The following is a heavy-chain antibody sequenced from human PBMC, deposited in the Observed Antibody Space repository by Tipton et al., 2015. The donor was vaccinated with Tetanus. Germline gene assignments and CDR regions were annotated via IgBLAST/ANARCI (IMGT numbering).Heavy chain of an antibody. V-gene: IGHV1-8*01. D-gene: IGHD3-22*01. CDR3: ARRVYDSEETRIDY. J-gene: IGHJ4*02. CDR2: MNPNSGNT. CDR1: GYTFTSYD. Sequence: QLVQSGAEVKKPGTSVKVSCKASGYTFTSYDINWVRQATGQGLEWMGWMNPNSGNTGYAQKFQGRVTMTRNTSISTAYMELSSLRSEDTAVYYCARRVYDSEETRIDYWGQGTLVTVSS.